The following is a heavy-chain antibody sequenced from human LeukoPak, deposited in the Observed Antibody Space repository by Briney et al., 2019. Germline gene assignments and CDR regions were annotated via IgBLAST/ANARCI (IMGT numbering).Heavy chain of an antibody. D-gene: IGHD3-22*01. V-gene: IGHV4-59*08. CDR3: ARGQWLPVFDF. J-gene: IGHJ4*02. CDR1: GGSISSYY. CDR2: IYYSGST. Sequence: SETLSLTCSVSGGSISSYYWSWIRQPPGEGLEWIGYIYYSGSTNYNPSLRSRVIISVDTSKNQTSLKLSSVTAADTAVYYCARGQWLPVFDFWGQGTLVTVSS.